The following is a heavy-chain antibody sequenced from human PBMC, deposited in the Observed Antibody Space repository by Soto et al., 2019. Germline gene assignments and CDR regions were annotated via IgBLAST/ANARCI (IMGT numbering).Heavy chain of an antibody. Sequence: ASVKVSCKASGGTFSSYAISWVRQAPGQGLEWMGGIIPIFGTANYAQKFQGRVTITADESTSTAYMELSSLRSEDTAVYYCAREPADCTNGVCYADYWGQGTLVTVSS. V-gene: IGHV1-69*13. J-gene: IGHJ4*02. CDR3: AREPADCTNGVCYADY. D-gene: IGHD2-8*01. CDR1: GGTFSSYA. CDR2: IIPIFGTA.